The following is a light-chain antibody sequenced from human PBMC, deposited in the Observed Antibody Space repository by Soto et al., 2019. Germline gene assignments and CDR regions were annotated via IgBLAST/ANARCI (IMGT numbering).Light chain of an antibody. CDR2: GAS. J-gene: IGKJ1*01. V-gene: IGKV3-20*01. Sequence: DIVLTQSPGTLFLSPGEGATLSCRASQSISSSYLAWYQQKPGQAPRLLMFGASSRAPGIPDRFSGGGSGTDFTLSICRLEPEDFAVYYCQHFGTTRLWTFGQGTKVEIK. CDR1: QSISSSY. CDR3: QHFGTTRLWT.